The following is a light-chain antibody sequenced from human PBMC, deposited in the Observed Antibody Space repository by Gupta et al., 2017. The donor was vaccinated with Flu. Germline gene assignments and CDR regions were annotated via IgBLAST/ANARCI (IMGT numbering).Light chain of an antibody. CDR2: DAS. Sequence: PSFLSASEGDRVTITCRSSQGIDTYLAWYHQKPGRAPKLLTKDASTVQSGVPSRFSGSGSGTEFTLTIRSRQPEDFAPYYCQQLSIYPWTFGQASKVEMK. CDR1: QGIDTY. V-gene: IGKV1-9*01. J-gene: IGKJ1*01. CDR3: QQLSIYPWT.